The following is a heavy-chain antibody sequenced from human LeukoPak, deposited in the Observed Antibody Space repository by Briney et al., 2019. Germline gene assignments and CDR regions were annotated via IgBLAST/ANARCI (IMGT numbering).Heavy chain of an antibody. V-gene: IGHV1-69*04. Sequence: SVNVSCKASGGSFSSYAISWVRQAPGQGLEWMGRIIPILGIANYAQKFQGRVTITADKSTSTAYMELSSLRSEDTAVYYCARGVATIDYYYGMDVWGQGTTVTVSS. J-gene: IGHJ6*02. CDR1: GGSFSSYA. CDR3: ARGVATIDYYYGMDV. D-gene: IGHD5-12*01. CDR2: IIPILGIA.